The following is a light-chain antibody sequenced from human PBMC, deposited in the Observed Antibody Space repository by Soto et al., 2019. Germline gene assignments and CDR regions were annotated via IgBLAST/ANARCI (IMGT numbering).Light chain of an antibody. Sequence: EIVLTQSPATMSVSPGERATLSCRASQSVGSNLAWYQRKPGQAPRLLISGASTRATGVPARFSGSGSGTEFTFTINSLQSEDFALYYGQQYNNWPITFDQGTRLESK. CDR2: GAS. V-gene: IGKV3-15*01. CDR3: QQYNNWPIT. CDR1: QSVGSN. J-gene: IGKJ5*01.